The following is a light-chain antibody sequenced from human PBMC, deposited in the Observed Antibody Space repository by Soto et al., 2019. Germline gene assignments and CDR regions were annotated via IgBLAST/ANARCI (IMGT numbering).Light chain of an antibody. CDR2: STN. CDR1: SGSVSTSYY. J-gene: IGLJ2*01. Sequence: QTVVTQEPSFSVSPGGTVTLTCGLSSGSVSTSYYPSWYQQTPGQAPRTLIYSTNTRSSGVPDRFSGSILGNKAALTITGAQADDESDYYCVLYMGSGPRVVFGGGTKLTVL. V-gene: IGLV8-61*01. CDR3: VLYMGSGPRVV.